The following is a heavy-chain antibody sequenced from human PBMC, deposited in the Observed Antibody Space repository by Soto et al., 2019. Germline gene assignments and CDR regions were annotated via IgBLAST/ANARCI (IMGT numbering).Heavy chain of an antibody. CDR1: GFTFSSYG. D-gene: IGHD3-10*01. Sequence: QVQLVESGGGVVQPGRSLRLSCAASGFTFSSYGMHWVRQAPGKGLEWVAVIWYDGSNKYYADSVKGRFTISRDNSKNTLYLQMNSLRAEDTAVYYCARGIERFGKGVRFDPWGQGTLVTVSS. J-gene: IGHJ5*02. CDR2: IWYDGSNK. V-gene: IGHV3-33*01. CDR3: ARGIERFGKGVRFDP.